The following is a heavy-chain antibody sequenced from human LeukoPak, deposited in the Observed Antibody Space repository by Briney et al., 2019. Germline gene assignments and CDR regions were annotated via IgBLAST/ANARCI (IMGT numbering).Heavy chain of an antibody. V-gene: IGHV3-33*06. D-gene: IGHD6-6*01. Sequence: PGKSLRLSCAASGFSFSTYGIHWVRQAPGKGLEWVAVMWYDGSKDYYADSVKGRFTISRDTSKNTLYLQMNNLRAEDTADYYFAKGRETYEYTFDYWGQGTLVTVSS. CDR1: GFSFSTYG. CDR2: MWYDGSKD. CDR3: AKGRETYEYTFDY. J-gene: IGHJ4*02.